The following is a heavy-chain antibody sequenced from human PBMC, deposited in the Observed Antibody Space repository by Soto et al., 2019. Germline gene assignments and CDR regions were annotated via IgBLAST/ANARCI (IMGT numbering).Heavy chain of an antibody. V-gene: IGHV3-15*01. D-gene: IGHD3-16*01. CDR2: LKSENEGGTA. CDR3: MTAPGLNVLF. CDR1: GFTFIDAW. Sequence: SGFTFIDAWMSWVRQAPGKGLEWVGRLKSENEGGTADYTAPVEGMFIILRVDSKNTLYLQMNCLKSEDSAVYYCMTAPGLNVLFWGQGALVTVSS. J-gene: IGHJ4*02.